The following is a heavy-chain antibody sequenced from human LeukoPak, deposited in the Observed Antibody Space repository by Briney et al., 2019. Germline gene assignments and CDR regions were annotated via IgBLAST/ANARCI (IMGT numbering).Heavy chain of an antibody. D-gene: IGHD6-19*01. Sequence: GASVKVSCKASGYTFTSYAMHWVRQAPGQRLEWMGFINAGNGNTKYSQKFQGRVTITRDTSASTAYMELSSLRSEDTVVYYCARASGGSSGWFRYYFDYWGQGTLVTVSS. J-gene: IGHJ4*02. V-gene: IGHV1-3*01. CDR2: INAGNGNT. CDR1: GYTFTSYA. CDR3: ARASGGSSGWFRYYFDY.